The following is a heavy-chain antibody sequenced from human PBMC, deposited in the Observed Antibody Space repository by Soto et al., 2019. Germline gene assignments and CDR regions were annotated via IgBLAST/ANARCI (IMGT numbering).Heavy chain of an antibody. D-gene: IGHD6-13*01. Sequence: SVKVSCKASGGTFSSYAISWVRQAPGQGLEWMGGMIPIFGTANYAQKFQGRVTVTADESTSKAYMELSSLRSEDTAVYYCADTYSSSWYTNYYGMDVWAQGTTVTVSS. V-gene: IGHV1-69*13. CDR3: ADTYSSSWYTNYYGMDV. J-gene: IGHJ6*02. CDR2: MIPIFGTA. CDR1: GGTFSSYA.